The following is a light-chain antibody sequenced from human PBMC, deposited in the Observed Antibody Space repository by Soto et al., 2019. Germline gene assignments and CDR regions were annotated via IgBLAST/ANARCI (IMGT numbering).Light chain of an antibody. CDR1: QTILSW. J-gene: IGKJ1*01. CDR2: DAS. Sequence: DIQMTQSTPTRCASVGDRVNMNCRPSQTILSWLAWYQQKAGKAPKLLIFDASILESGVPSRFSGSGSGTEFTPTISSLQPDDFATYYCQQYNSYSWTVGQGTKVDIK. V-gene: IGKV1-5*01. CDR3: QQYNSYSWT.